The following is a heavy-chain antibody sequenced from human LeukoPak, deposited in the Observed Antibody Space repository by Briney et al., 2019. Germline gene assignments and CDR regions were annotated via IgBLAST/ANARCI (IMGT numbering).Heavy chain of an antibody. Sequence: SVKVSCKASGYTFTSYGISWVRQAPGQGLEWMGGIIPIFGTANYAQKFQGRVTITADESTSTAYMELSSLRSEDTAVYYCAREGSSWYRYWGQGTLVTVSS. CDR2: IIPIFGTA. V-gene: IGHV1-69*13. J-gene: IGHJ4*02. D-gene: IGHD6-13*01. CDR1: GYTFTSYG. CDR3: AREGSSWYRY.